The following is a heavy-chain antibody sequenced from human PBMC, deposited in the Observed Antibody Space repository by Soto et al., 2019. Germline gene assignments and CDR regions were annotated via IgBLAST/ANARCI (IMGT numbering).Heavy chain of an antibody. D-gene: IGHD7-27*01. CDR1: GGSISSVDYY. CDR3: ASERNGDLVDY. V-gene: IGHV4-30-4*01. Sequence: QVQLQESGPGLVKPSQTLSLTCTVSGGSISSVDYYGGGFRQPPGKGLEWIGYIYYSGSTYYNPSLKSRVTISVDTSKNQFSLKLSSVTAADTAVYYCASERNGDLVDYWGQGTLVTVSS. J-gene: IGHJ4*02. CDR2: IYYSGST.